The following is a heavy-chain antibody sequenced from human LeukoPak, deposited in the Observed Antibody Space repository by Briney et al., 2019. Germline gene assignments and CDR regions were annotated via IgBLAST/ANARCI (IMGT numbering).Heavy chain of an antibody. V-gene: IGHV3-15*01. D-gene: IGHD1-1*01. CDR2: IKSKTDGGTT. CDR1: GSTFSNAG. Sequence: PGGPLSLPWQASGSTFSNAGWSWSRQAQGKGWEWVGRIKSKTDGGTTDYAAPVKGRFTISRDDSKNTLYLQMNSLKTEDTAVYYCTTAGEGTFDYWGQGTLVTVSS. J-gene: IGHJ4*02. CDR3: TTAGEGTFDY.